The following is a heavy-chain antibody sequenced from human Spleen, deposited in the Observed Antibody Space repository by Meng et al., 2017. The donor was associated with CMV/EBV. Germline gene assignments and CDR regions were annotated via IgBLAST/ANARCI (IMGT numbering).Heavy chain of an antibody. V-gene: IGHV3-23*01. CDR1: GFTFSSYA. Sequence: GGLRLSCAASGFTFSSYAMSWVRQAPGKGLEWVSAISGSGGSTYYADSVKGRFTISRDNSKNTLYLQMNSLRAEDTAVYYCAKMSPIDYYGSGSYFAYWGQGTLVTVSS. CDR3: AKMSPIDYYGSGSYFAY. D-gene: IGHD3-10*01. J-gene: IGHJ4*02. CDR2: ISGSGGST.